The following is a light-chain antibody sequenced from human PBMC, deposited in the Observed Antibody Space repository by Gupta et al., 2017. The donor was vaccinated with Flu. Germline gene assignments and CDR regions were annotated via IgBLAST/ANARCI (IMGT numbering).Light chain of an antibody. CDR1: GSTIGNNY. J-gene: IGLJ3*02. CDR3: GTGDSSGIDWV. Sequence: KVTDTCTGCGSTIGNNYMYWYQQIAGTAPKLLIYENNKRPSGIPERFSGSKSGTSATLGITGLQTGDEADYYWGTGDSSGIDWVFGGGTKLTVL. V-gene: IGLV1-51*02. CDR2: ENN.